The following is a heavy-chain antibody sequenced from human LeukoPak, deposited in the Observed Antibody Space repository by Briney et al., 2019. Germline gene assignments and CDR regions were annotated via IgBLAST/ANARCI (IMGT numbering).Heavy chain of an antibody. CDR3: ARIPYSSSLTDAFDI. D-gene: IGHD6-6*01. V-gene: IGHV3-21*01. J-gene: IGHJ3*02. CDR2: ISSSSTYI. Sequence: GGSLRLSCAASGFTLTNAWMNWVRQAPGKGLEWVSFISSSSTYIYYADSMKGRFTISRDNAKNSLFLQMNSLRGEDTAVYYCARIPYSSSLTDAFDIWGQGTMVTVYS. CDR1: GFTLTNAW.